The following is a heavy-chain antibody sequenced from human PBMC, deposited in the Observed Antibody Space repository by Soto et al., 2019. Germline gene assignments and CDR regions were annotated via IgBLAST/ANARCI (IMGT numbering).Heavy chain of an antibody. CDR1: RFTFTTYA. J-gene: IGHJ4*02. D-gene: IGHD6-19*01. CDR3: ERCGYISGWYCYFDF. Sequence: PGGSLRLSCAASRFTFTTYAMNWVRQAPGKGLEWVALMSSDGTNEHYADSARGRFTVSRDNSRNTLFLQMNNLRTDDTAVYYCERCGYISGWYCYFDFWGLGTLVTVYS. CDR2: MSSDGTNE. V-gene: IGHV3-30-3*01.